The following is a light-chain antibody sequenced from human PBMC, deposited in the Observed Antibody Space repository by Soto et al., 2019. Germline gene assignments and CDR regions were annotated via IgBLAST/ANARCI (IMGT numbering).Light chain of an antibody. V-gene: IGKV1-39*01. Sequence: DIRITHSPSSLSASLGDTVTITFRASQSISSHLNWYQQKPGKAPNLLMYTASNLQSGVPSRFSGSGSGTDFTLTISSLQPEDFATYYCQKSYSTPISCGQGTRREIK. CDR1: QSISSH. CDR3: QKSYSTPIS. CDR2: TAS. J-gene: IGKJ5*01.